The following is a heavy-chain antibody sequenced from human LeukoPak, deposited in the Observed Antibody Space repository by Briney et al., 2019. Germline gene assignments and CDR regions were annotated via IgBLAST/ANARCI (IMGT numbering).Heavy chain of an antibody. CDR2: VKSKTGGGTT. D-gene: IGHD3-16*01. Sequence: PGGSLRLSCAASGFTFSNAWMSSVRQAPRKGLEWVGLVKSKTGGGTTEYAASVKGRFTISRDDSKNTLYLQMNSLKTEDTAVYYCTTLPGGYYYYYGMDVWGQGTTVTVSS. V-gene: IGHV3-15*01. J-gene: IGHJ6*02. CDR1: GFTFSNAW. CDR3: TTLPGGYYYYYGMDV.